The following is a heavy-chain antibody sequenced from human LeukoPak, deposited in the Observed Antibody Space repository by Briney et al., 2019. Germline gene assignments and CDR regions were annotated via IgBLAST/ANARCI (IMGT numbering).Heavy chain of an antibody. J-gene: IGHJ5*02. CDR1: GGTFSSYA. CDR2: IIPILGIA. V-gene: IGHV1-69*04. Sequence: SVKVSCKASGGTFSSYAISWVRQAPGQGLEWMGRIIPILGIANYAQKFQGRVTITADKSTSTAYLEPSSLRYEDTAVYYCARDSAFSSVWFDPWGQGTLVTVSS. CDR3: ARDSAFSSVWFDP.